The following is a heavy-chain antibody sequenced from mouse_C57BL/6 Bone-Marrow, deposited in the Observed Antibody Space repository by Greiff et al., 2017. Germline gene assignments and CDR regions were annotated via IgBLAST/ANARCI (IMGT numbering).Heavy chain of an antibody. CDR3: ARIFNYYYGSSPMDY. J-gene: IGHJ4*01. D-gene: IGHD1-1*01. Sequence: QVTLKVSGPGILQSSQTLSLTCSFSGFSLSTSGMGVSWIRQPSGKGLEWLAHIYWDDDKRSNPSLKGRLTISKDTSRNQVFLKITSVDTADTATYYGARIFNYYYGSSPMDYWGQGTSVTVSS. CDR1: GFSLSTSGMG. V-gene: IGHV8-12*01. CDR2: IYWDDDK.